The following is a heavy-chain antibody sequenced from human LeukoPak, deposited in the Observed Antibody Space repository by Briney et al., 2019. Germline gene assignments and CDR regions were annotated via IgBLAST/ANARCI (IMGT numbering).Heavy chain of an antibody. CDR3: ATEPSRSYSFDHLDF. CDR2: VVPMFGIR. J-gene: IGHJ4*02. D-gene: IGHD5-12*01. Sequence: GASVKVSCKTSGGTFNNYAISWVRQAPGQGLEWMGRVVPMFGIRNYPQTFRGRVDITADKATNTVHMELRSLRAEDTAIYYCATEPSRSYSFDHLDFWGLGTPVTVSS. CDR1: GGTFNNYA. V-gene: IGHV1-69*04.